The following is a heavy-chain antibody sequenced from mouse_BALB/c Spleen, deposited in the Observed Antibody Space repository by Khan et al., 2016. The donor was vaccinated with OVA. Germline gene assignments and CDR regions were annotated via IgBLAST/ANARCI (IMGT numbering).Heavy chain of an antibody. V-gene: IGHV1-77*01. CDR2: ISPGSGIT. Sequence: LEESGTELARPGASVKLSCKASGYIFIDYNINWVKQWTGQGLEWIGEISPGSGITYYNEKFKGKATLTAAKSSSTDYMQLSSLTSEDSADYFGAREWGSWFAYWGQGTLITVSA. CDR3: AREWGSWFAY. CDR1: GYIFIDYN. J-gene: IGHJ3*01. D-gene: IGHD1-3*01.